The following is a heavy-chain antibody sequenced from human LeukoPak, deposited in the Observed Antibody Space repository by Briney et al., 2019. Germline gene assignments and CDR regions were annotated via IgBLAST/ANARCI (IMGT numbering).Heavy chain of an antibody. CDR3: ARVHYYDSSGLYD. V-gene: IGHV3-23*01. Sequence: GGSLRLSCAASGFTFSNYAMSWVRQAPGKGLEWVSGINTSGGSTYYADSVKGRFTISRDNSKNTLYLQMNSLRAEDTAVYYCARVHYYDSSGLYDWGQGTLVTVSS. D-gene: IGHD3-22*01. CDR2: INTSGGST. CDR1: GFTFSNYA. J-gene: IGHJ4*02.